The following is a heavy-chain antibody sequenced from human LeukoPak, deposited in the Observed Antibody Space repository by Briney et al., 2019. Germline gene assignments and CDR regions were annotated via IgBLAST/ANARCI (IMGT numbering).Heavy chain of an antibody. D-gene: IGHD3-22*01. CDR3: ALYSSGYSYYFDY. J-gene: IGHJ4*02. V-gene: IGHV3-53*01. Sequence: PGGSLRLSCAASGFIVSSNYMSWVRQAPGKGLEWVSVIYSGGSTYYADSVRVRFTISRDNSKSTLYLQMNSLRAEDTAVYYCALYSSGYSYYFDYWGQGTLVTVSS. CDR2: IYSGGST. CDR1: GFIVSSNY.